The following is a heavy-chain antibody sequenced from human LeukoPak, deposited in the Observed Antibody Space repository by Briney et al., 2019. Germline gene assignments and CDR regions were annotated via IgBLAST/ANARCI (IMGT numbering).Heavy chain of an antibody. CDR3: ARDRGRQQLVYDY. Sequence: GGSLRLSCAASGFTFSSYWMNWVRQAPGKGLEWVANIKQDGSEKYYVDSVKGRFTISRDNAKNSLYLQMNSLRAEDTAVYYCARDRGRQQLVYDYWGQGTLATVSS. J-gene: IGHJ4*02. D-gene: IGHD6-13*01. CDR2: IKQDGSEK. V-gene: IGHV3-7*01. CDR1: GFTFSSYW.